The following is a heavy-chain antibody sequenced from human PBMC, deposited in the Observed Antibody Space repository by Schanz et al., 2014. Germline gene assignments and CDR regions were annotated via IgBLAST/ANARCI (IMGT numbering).Heavy chain of an antibody. D-gene: IGHD1-1*01. Sequence: QVQLQESGPGLVKPSQTLSLTCTVSGGSIRSGTYYWSWIRQPAGKALEWVGRVFPNGITNYNPSQKRRVTIALDTSNTEFSLTRTSLTAADTAVYYCARDTTWRLDLWGRGTLVTVSS. CDR3: ARDTTWRLDL. V-gene: IGHV4-61*02. CDR1: GGSIRSGTYY. CDR2: VFPNGIT. J-gene: IGHJ2*01.